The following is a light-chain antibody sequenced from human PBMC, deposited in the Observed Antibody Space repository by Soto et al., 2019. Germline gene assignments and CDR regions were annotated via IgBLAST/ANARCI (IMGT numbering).Light chain of an antibody. CDR3: QQYENLPT. Sequence: DIQLTQSPSFLSASLGDRVTITCRASQGIGSYLAWYQQKPGRAPKLLIYDASNLEAGVPSRFRGSGSGTDFTFTISCLQPEDIATYYCQQYENLPTFGQGTRLEI. V-gene: IGKV1-33*01. CDR2: DAS. J-gene: IGKJ5*01. CDR1: QGIGSY.